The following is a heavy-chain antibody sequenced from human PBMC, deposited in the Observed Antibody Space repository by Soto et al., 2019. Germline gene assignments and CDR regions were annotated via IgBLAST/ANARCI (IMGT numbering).Heavy chain of an antibody. Sequence: EVQVVESGGGLVQPGGSLRLSCAASGFTFSNHWMTWVRQAPGNGLEWLANIKQDGSEKYYVDSVKGRFTLSRDNAKNSLYLQRNSLRAEDTAVYYCARDSAYCRSTSCYLSYYYYMDVWGKGTAVTVSS. D-gene: IGHD2-2*01. CDR1: GFTFSNHW. V-gene: IGHV3-7*01. J-gene: IGHJ6*03. CDR3: ARDSAYCRSTSCYLSYYYYMDV. CDR2: IKQDGSEK.